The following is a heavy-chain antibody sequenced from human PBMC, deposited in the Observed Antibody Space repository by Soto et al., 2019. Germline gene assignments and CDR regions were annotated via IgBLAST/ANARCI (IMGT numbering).Heavy chain of an antibody. CDR1: GFTFSSYS. Sequence: EVQLVESEGGLVQPGGSLRLSCAASGFTFSSYSMNWVRQAPGKGLEWISYISSTGNTIYYADSVKGRFTISRDNAKNSLYLQMNSLRAEDTAVYYCVRGGYYSDYWGQGTLVTVSS. CDR3: VRGGYYSDY. D-gene: IGHD3-22*01. J-gene: IGHJ4*02. V-gene: IGHV3-48*01. CDR2: ISSTGNTI.